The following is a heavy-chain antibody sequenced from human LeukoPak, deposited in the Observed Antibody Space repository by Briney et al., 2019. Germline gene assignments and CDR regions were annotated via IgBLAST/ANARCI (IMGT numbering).Heavy chain of an antibody. J-gene: IGHJ4*02. Sequence: GGSLRLSCAASGFTVSSNYMSWVRQAPGKGLEWVSVIYSGGRTYYADSVKGRFTISRDNSKNTLYLQMNSLRAEDTAVYYCARESDYGDYADWGQGTLVTVSS. V-gene: IGHV3-53*01. CDR3: ARESDYGDYAD. CDR1: GFTVSSNY. D-gene: IGHD4-17*01. CDR2: IYSGGRT.